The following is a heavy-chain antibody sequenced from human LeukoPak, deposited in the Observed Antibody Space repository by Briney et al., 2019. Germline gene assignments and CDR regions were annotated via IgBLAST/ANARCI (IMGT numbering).Heavy chain of an antibody. V-gene: IGHV1-69*01. CDR1: GGTFSNYA. CDR2: IIPIFGTA. Sequence: SVKVSCKASGGTFSNYAISWVRQAPGQGLEWMGAIIPIFGTANYAQKFQGRVTITADESTSTAYMELSSLRSEDAAVYYCARILSSSWYEYFHHWGQGTLVTVSS. D-gene: IGHD6-19*01. J-gene: IGHJ1*01. CDR3: ARILSSSWYEYFHH.